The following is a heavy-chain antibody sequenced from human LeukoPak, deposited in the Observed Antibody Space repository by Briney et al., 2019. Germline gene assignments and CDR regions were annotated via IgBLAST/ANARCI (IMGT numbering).Heavy chain of an antibody. D-gene: IGHD3-10*01. CDR2: ISYSGSTI. CDR3: ASVGSQSVDY. Sequence: GGSLRLSCAASGCTFSDYYMSWIRQAPGKGLEWVSYISYSGSTIYYPDFVKGGFTFSRANAKNSLYLQMNSLRAEDTAVYDCASVGSQSVDYWGQGTLVTVSS. V-gene: IGHV3-11*01. CDR1: GCTFSDYY. J-gene: IGHJ4*02.